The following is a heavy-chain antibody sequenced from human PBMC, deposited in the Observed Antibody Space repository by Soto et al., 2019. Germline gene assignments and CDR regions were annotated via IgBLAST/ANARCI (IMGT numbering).Heavy chain of an antibody. Sequence: QVQLVQSGAEVKKPGASVKVSCKASGYTFTSYGISWVRQAPGQGLEWMGWSSAYNGNTNYAQKLQGRVTMTTDTSTSTAYMELRSLRSDDTAVYYCARDRNPVYYYESSGYPAGNYWGQGTLVTVSS. J-gene: IGHJ4*02. V-gene: IGHV1-18*04. CDR2: SSAYNGNT. D-gene: IGHD3-22*01. CDR3: ARDRNPVYYYESSGYPAGNY. CDR1: GYTFTSYG.